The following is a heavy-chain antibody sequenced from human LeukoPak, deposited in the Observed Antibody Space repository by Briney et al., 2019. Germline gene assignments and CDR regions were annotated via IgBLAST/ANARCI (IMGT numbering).Heavy chain of an antibody. CDR3: AREDDSSGYYFDY. Sequence: GGSLRLSCAASGFTFSSYAMHWVRQAPGKGLEWVAVISYDGSNKYYADSVKGRFTISRDNSKNTLYLQMNSLRAEDTAVYYCAREDDSSGYYFDYWGQETLVTVSS. D-gene: IGHD3-22*01. CDR2: ISYDGSNK. J-gene: IGHJ4*02. CDR1: GFTFSSYA. V-gene: IGHV3-30*01.